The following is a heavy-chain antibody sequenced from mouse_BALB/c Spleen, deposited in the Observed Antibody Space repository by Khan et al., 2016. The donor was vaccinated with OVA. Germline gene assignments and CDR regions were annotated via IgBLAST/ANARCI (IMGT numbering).Heavy chain of an antibody. V-gene: IGHV5-6*01. J-gene: IGHJ3*01. CDR3: ARLAYYYNSEGFAY. CDR2: ISSGGSYT. Sequence: EVELVESGGDLVKPGGSLKLSCAASGFTFSTYGMSWVRQTPEKRLEWVATISSGGSYTYYPDNVKGRFTISRDNAKSTLYLKMNSLKSNDTAMYYCARLAYYYNSEGFAYWGQGTLVTVSA. D-gene: IGHD1-1*01. CDR1: GFTFSTYG.